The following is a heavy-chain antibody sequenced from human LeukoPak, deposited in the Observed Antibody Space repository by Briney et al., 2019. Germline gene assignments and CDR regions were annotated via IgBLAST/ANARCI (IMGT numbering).Heavy chain of an antibody. J-gene: IGHJ6*03. Sequence: GGSLRLSCAASGFTFDDYAMHWVRQAPGKGLEWVSGISWNSGSIGYADSVKGRFAISRDNAKNSLYLQMNSLRAEDMALYYCAKAGYGAPGSRTDMDVWGKGTTVTVSS. CDR1: GFTFDDYA. CDR2: ISWNSGSI. D-gene: IGHD3-10*01. V-gene: IGHV3-9*03. CDR3: AKAGYGAPGSRTDMDV.